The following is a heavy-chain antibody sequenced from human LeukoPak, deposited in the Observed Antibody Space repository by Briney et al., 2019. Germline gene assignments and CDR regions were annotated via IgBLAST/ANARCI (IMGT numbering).Heavy chain of an antibody. CDR1: GLSFADSW. CDR3: ARVSGLGMNEYYQH. CDR2: INNDGSDT. J-gene: IGHJ1*01. D-gene: IGHD3-16*01. Sequence: GGSLRLSCAASGLSFADSWMHWVRQAPGKGLVWVSRINNDGSDTRYADSVRGRFTISRDNAKNTLYLQMNSLRAEDTAVYYCARVSGLGMNEYYQHWGQGTLVTVPS. V-gene: IGHV3-74*01.